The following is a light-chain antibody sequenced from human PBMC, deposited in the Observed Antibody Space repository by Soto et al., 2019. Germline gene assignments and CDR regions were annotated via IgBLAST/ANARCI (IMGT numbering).Light chain of an antibody. V-gene: IGKV3-15*01. CDR2: GAS. CDR1: QSVSSN. CDR3: QQYNNWPIT. Sequence: EILMTQSPSTLSVSPGERATLSCGASQSVSSNLAWYQQKPGQAPRLLIYGASTRATGIPARFSGSGSGTEFTLTISSLQSEDFEFYYCQQYNNWPITFGQGTRLEI. J-gene: IGKJ5*01.